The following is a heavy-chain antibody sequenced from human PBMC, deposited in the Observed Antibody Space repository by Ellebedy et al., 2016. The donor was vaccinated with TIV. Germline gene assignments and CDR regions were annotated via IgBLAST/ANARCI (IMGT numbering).Heavy chain of an antibody. CDR2: IVGSGA. Sequence: GESLKISCAASGFIFSPYAMAWVRQAPGKGLEWVSGIVGSGAQKYADSVKGRFTISRDKSKRTVDLQLNSLRAEDTAVYFCAKDRTPGDGYWVFDNWGQGTLVSVSS. V-gene: IGHV3-23*01. D-gene: IGHD5-18*01. CDR1: GFIFSPYA. J-gene: IGHJ4*02. CDR3: AKDRTPGDGYWVFDN.